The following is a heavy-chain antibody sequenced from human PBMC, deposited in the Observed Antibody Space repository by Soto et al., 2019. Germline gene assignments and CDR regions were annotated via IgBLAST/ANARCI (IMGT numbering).Heavy chain of an antibody. J-gene: IGHJ4*02. CDR1: GGSISSGDYY. CDR2: IYWDDDK. Sequence: TLSLTCTVSGGSISSGDYYWSWIRQPPGKALEWLALIYWDDDKRYSPSLKSRLTITKDTSKNQVVLTMTNMDPVDTATYYCAHRRDSSSWSTVYYLDYRGQGTLVTVSS. D-gene: IGHD6-13*01. V-gene: IGHV2-5*08. CDR3: AHRRDSSSWSTVYYLDY.